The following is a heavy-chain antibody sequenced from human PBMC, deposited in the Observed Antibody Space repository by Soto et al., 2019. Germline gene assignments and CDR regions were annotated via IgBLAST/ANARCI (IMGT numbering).Heavy chain of an antibody. D-gene: IGHD3-16*01. J-gene: IGHJ6*02. CDR1: GVSISSSSYY. V-gene: IGHV4-39*01. Sequence: QLQLQESGPGLVKPSETLSLSCTVSGVSISSSSYYWGWKRQLPGKGLARIGSSYDSGYTNYNPSLNRRLTIAVHTSKNQFSLKLSSVTAVDTAVYYCARHNRPVYVGYSYDMDVWGQGTTVTVS. CDR2: SYDSGYT. CDR3: ARHNRPVYVGYSYDMDV.